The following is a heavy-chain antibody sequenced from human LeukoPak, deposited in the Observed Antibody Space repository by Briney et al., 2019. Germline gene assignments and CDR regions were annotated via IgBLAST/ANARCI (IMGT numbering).Heavy chain of an antibody. D-gene: IGHD6-19*01. CDR2: INPNSGDT. V-gene: IGHV1-2*02. Sequence: ASVKVSCKTSGYIFTDCYMHWVRQAPGQGLEWMGWINPNSGDTKYAQKFQGRVTMTRDTSITTVHMELTRLRSDDTAVYYCVRVVDNSGWYEYFQYWGQGTLVTVSS. CDR1: GYIFTDCY. CDR3: VRVVDNSGWYEYFQY. J-gene: IGHJ1*01.